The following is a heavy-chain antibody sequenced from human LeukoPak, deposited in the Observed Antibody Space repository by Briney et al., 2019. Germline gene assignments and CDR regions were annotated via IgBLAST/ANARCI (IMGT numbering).Heavy chain of an antibody. CDR2: ISSSSSTI. D-gene: IGHD6-19*01. V-gene: IGHV3-48*01. CDR1: GFTFSSYS. CDR3: ASGSLDLAVAGPWGY. J-gene: IGHJ4*02. Sequence: GGSLRPSCAASGFTFSSYSMNWVRQAPGKGLEWVSYISSSSSTIYYADSAKGRFTISRDNAKTSLYLQMNSLRAEDTAVSYCASGSLDLAVAGPWGYWGQGTLVTVS.